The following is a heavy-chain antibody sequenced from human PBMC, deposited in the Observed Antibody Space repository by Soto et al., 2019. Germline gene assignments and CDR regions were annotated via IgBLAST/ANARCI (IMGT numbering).Heavy chain of an antibody. J-gene: IGHJ4*02. V-gene: IGHV3-15*01. Sequence: GGSLRLSCAASGFTFSNAWMSWVRQAPGKGLEWVGRIKSKTDGGTTDYAAPVKGRFTISRDDSKNTLYLQMNSLKTEDTAVYYCTTHCSSTSCYPDYWGQGTLVTVSS. CDR3: TTHCSSTSCYPDY. D-gene: IGHD2-2*01. CDR2: IKSKTDGGTT. CDR1: GFTFSNAW.